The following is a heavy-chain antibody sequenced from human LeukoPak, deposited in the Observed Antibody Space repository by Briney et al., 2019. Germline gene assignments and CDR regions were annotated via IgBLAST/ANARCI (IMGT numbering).Heavy chain of an antibody. V-gene: IGHV3-74*01. CDR2: INSDGSST. J-gene: IGHJ4*02. CDR1: GFTFSSYW. D-gene: IGHD3-22*01. Sequence: GGSLRLSCAASGFTFSSYWMHWVRQAPGKGLVWVSRINSDGSSTSYADSVKGRFTISRDNAKNTLYLQMNSLRAEDTAEYYCARSHYYDSSGYFYWGQGTLVTVSS. CDR3: ARSHYYDSSGYFY.